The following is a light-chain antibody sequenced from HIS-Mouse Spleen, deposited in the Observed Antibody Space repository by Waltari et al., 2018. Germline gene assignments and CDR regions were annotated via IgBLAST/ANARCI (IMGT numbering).Light chain of an antibody. CDR1: NIGSNY. Sequence: QSVLTQPPSASGTPGQRVTISCSNIGSNYVYWYQQLPGTAPKLLIYRNNQRPSGVPDRVSGSKSGTSASLAISGLRSEDEADYYCAAWDDSLSGPVFGGGTKLTVL. CDR2: RNN. CDR3: AAWDDSLSGPV. J-gene: IGLJ3*02. V-gene: IGLV1-47*01.